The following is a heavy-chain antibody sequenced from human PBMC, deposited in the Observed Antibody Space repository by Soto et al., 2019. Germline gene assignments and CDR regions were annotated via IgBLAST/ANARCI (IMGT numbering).Heavy chain of an antibody. V-gene: IGHV4-38-2*02. CDR1: GYSISSGYY. CDR3: AREFGQWLVLDYYYGMDV. J-gene: IGHJ6*02. CDR2: IYHSGST. D-gene: IGHD6-19*01. Sequence: LSLTCAVSGYSISSGYYWGWIRQPPGKGLEWIGSIYHSGSTYYNPSLESRVTISVDTSKNQFSLKLSSVTAADTAVYYCAREFGQWLVLDYYYGMDVWGQGTTVTVSS.